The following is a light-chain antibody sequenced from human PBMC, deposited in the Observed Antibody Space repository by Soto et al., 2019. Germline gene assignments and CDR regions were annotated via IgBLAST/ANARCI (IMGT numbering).Light chain of an antibody. Sequence: QSALTQPPSVSGAPGQRVTIYCTGSSSNIGAGYDVHWYQQFPGTAPKLLIYGNSNRPSGVPARFSGSKSGSSASLAITGLQAEDEADYYCQSYDSSLTGPKVLFGGGTKVTVL. V-gene: IGLV1-40*01. CDR3: QSYDSSLTGPKVL. CDR2: GNS. J-gene: IGLJ2*01. CDR1: SSNIGAGYD.